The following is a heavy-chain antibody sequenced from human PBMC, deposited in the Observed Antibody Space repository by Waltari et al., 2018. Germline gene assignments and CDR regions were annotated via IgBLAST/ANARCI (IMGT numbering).Heavy chain of an antibody. V-gene: IGHV3-7*01. CDR2: IKQDGSET. Sequence: EVQLVESGGGLVQPGGSLRRCCAVSGFRFSSYGRNWVRQVPGKGLEWVASIKQDGSETHYVDSVKGRFTISRDNARNSLYLQMSSLRAEDTAVYYCARDVTIFGVGEVDYWGQGTLVTVSS. D-gene: IGHD3-3*01. CDR3: ARDVTIFGVGEVDY. CDR1: GFRFSSYG. J-gene: IGHJ4*02.